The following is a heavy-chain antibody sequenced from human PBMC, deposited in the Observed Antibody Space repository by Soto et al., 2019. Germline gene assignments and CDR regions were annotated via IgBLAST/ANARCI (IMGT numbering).Heavy chain of an antibody. J-gene: IGHJ6*02. CDR3: ARVIFRGRGFYGMDV. CDR2: INPNSGGT. CDR1: GSPFTGYY. Sequence: ADSVEGSCQSSGSPFTGYYMNWVRQAPGQGLEWMGWINPNSGGTNYAQKFQGRVTMTRDTSISTAYMELSRLRSDDTAVYYCARVIFRGRGFYGMDVWGQGNTVTGSS. D-gene: IGHD3-10*01. V-gene: IGHV1-2*02.